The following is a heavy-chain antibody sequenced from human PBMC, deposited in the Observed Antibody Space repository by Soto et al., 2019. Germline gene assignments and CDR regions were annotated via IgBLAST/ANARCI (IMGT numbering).Heavy chain of an antibody. J-gene: IGHJ6*02. CDR3: AREGFDYGDYYYYYGMDV. CDR1: GYTFTSYG. V-gene: IGHV1-18*04. D-gene: IGHD4-17*01. CDR2: ISAYNGNT. Sequence: ASVKVSCKASGYTFTSYGISWVRQAPGQGLEWMGWISAYNGNTNHAQKLQGRVTMTTDTSMSTAYMELRSLRSDDTAVYYCAREGFDYGDYYYYYGMDVWGQGTTVTVSS.